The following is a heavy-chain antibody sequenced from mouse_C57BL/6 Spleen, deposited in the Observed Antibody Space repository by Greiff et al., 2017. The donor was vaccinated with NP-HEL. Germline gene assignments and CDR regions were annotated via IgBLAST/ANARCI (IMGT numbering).Heavy chain of an antibody. D-gene: IGHD2-4*01. J-gene: IGHJ4*01. Sequence: VQLQQSGPELVKPGASVKISCKASGYTFTDYYMNWVKQSHGKSLEWIGDINPNNGGTSYNQKFKGKATLTVDKSSSTAYMELRSLTSEDSAVYYCASDYDELGGNYWGQGTSVTVSS. CDR2: INPNNGGT. CDR3: ASDYDELGGNY. V-gene: IGHV1-26*01. CDR1: GYTFTDYY.